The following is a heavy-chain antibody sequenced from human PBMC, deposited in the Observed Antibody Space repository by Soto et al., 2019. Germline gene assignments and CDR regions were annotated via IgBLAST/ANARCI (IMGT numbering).Heavy chain of an antibody. CDR3: ATTSYSSPSHYGMDV. CDR2: FDPEDGET. V-gene: IGHV1-24*01. D-gene: IGHD6-13*01. CDR1: GYTLTELS. Sequence: ASVKVSCKVSGYTLTELSMHWVRQAPGKGLEWMGGFDPEDGETIYAQKFQGRVTMTEDTSTDTAYMELSSLRSEDTAVHYCATTSYSSPSHYGMDVWGQGTTVTVSS. J-gene: IGHJ6*02.